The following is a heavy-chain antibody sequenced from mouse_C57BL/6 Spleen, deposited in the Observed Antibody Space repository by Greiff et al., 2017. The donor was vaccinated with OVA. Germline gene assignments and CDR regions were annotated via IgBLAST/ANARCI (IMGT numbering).Heavy chain of an antibody. CDR3: ARRYYSNFFFFDY. CDR1: GFTFSSYT. Sequence: EVMLVESGGGLVKPGGSLKLSCAASGFTFSSYTMSWVRQTPEKRLEWVATISGGGGNTYYPDSVKGRFTISRDNAKNTLYLQMSSLRSEDTALYYCARRYYSNFFFFDYWGQGTTLTVSS. V-gene: IGHV5-9*01. D-gene: IGHD2-5*01. CDR2: ISGGGGNT. J-gene: IGHJ2*01.